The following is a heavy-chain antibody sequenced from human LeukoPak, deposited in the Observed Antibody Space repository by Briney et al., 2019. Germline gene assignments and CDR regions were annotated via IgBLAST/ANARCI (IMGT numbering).Heavy chain of an antibody. CDR1: GGSISSGSYY. V-gene: IGHV4-61*02. J-gene: IGHJ4*02. CDR2: VYTSGST. Sequence: SQTLSLTCTVSGGSISSGSYYWSWIRQPAGKGLEWIGRVYTSGSTNYNPSLKSRVTISVDTPKNQFSLKLSSVTAADTAMYFCARERGYGGTFDYWGQGTLVTVSS. CDR3: ARERGYGGTFDY. D-gene: IGHD4-23*01.